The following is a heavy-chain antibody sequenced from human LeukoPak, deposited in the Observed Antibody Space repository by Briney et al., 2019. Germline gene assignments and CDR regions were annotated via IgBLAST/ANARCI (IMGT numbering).Heavy chain of an antibody. V-gene: IGHV1-18*01. CDR3: ARDRPDSYGPRPFDY. J-gene: IGHJ4*02. Sequence: ASVKVSCKASGYTFTSYGISWVRQAPGQGLEWMGWISAYNGDANYAQKLQGRVTMTTDTSTSTACMELRSLRSDDTAVYYCARDRPDSYGPRPFDYWGQGTLVTVSS. CDR1: GYTFTSYG. CDR2: ISAYNGDA. D-gene: IGHD5-18*01.